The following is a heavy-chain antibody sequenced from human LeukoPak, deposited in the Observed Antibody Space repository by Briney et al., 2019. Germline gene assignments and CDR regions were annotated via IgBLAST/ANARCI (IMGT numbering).Heavy chain of an antibody. Sequence: SETLSLTCAVYGGSFSGYYWSWIRQPPGKGLEWIGEINHSGSTNYNPSLKSRVTISVDTSKNQFSLKLSSVTAADTAVYYCAWSVTVTPFDYWGQGTLVTVSS. D-gene: IGHD4-17*01. CDR1: GGSFSGYY. CDR3: AWSVTVTPFDY. V-gene: IGHV4-34*01. J-gene: IGHJ4*02. CDR2: INHSGST.